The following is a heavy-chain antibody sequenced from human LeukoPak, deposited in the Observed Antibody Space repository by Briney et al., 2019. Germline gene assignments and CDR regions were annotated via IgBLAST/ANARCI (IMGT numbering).Heavy chain of an antibody. CDR2: ISAYNGNT. CDR3: VRDESVFDI. J-gene: IGHJ3*02. V-gene: IGHV1-18*01. CDR1: GYTFTSYG. Sequence: ASVKVSCKASGYTFTSYGISWVRQAPGQGLEWMGWISAYNGNTNYAQKLQGRVTMTTDTSSTTAYMELRSLRSDDTAMYYCVRDESVFDIWGQGTMVTVSS. D-gene: IGHD5/OR15-5a*01.